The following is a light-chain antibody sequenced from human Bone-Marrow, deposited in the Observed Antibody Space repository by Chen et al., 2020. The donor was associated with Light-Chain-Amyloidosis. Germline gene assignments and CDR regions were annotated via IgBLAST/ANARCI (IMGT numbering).Light chain of an antibody. CDR2: GAS. CDR1: QDISNS. Sequence: DIQLTQSPPFLSASVGDRVTITCRASQDISNSLAWYQQKAGTAPKVLIYGASTLQGGVPSRFSGSGSGTEFTLTISSLQPEDCATYYCQQLRDYPVTVGRGTKVEF. CDR3: QQLRDYPVT. J-gene: IGKJ1*01. V-gene: IGKV1-9*01.